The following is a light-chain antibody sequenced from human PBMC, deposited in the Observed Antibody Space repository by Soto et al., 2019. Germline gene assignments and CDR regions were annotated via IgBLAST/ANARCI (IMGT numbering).Light chain of an antibody. CDR3: QLSDSTWT. Sequence: DIQMTQSPSSLSASIGDRVTITRRASQNIRSYLNWYQQKPGKAPKLLIHAASSLQSGVPSRFSGSGSGTDFTLTISSLQPEDFAAYYCQLSDSTWTFGQGTTVDIK. V-gene: IGKV1-39*01. J-gene: IGKJ1*01. CDR1: QNIRSY. CDR2: AAS.